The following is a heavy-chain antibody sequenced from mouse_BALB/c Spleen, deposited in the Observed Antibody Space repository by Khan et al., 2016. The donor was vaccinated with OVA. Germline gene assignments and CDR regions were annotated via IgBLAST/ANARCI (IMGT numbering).Heavy chain of an antibody. Sequence: EVKLLESGPGLVKPSQTVSLTCTVTGISITSGNYRWSWIRQFPGNKLEWIGNIYYSGTVTYNPSLPSRTTITRDTSKNQFFLEMNSLTAEDTATYSCARDYGSLYWFFDVWGAGTTVTVSS. V-gene: IGHV3-5*02. CDR2: IYYSGTV. CDR1: GISITSGNYR. D-gene: IGHD1-1*01. J-gene: IGHJ1*01. CDR3: ARDYGSLYWFFDV.